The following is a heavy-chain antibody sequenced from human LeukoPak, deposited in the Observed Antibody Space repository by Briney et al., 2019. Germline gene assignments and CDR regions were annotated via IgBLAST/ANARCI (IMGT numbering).Heavy chain of an antibody. CDR3: AKGTAIVSTSAPFDY. D-gene: IGHD5/OR15-5a*01. J-gene: IGHJ4*02. CDR1: GFTFDDYA. V-gene: IGHV3-43D*03. CDR2: ISWNGGRT. Sequence: SGGSLRLSCAASGFTFDDYAMHWVRQAPGKGLEWVSLISWNGGRTYYADSAKGRFTISRDNSKNSLYLQMNSLGVEDTALYYCAKGTAIVSTSAPFDYWGQGTLVTVSS.